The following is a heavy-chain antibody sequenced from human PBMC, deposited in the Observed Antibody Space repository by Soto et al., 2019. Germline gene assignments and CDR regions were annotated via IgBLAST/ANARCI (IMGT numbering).Heavy chain of an antibody. V-gene: IGHV4-30-4*01. CDR2: IYYTGNT. Sequence: QVQLKESGPGLVKPSQTLSLTCSVSGGSIGSGDYYWSWVRQSPGKGLEWIGYIYYTGNTYYNPSVRSRVTFSVVTAKNQLSLRLSDVTVADTAVYYCARDSRRRADSGTRPLYYFDYWGQGTLVTVSS. D-gene: IGHD1-26*01. J-gene: IGHJ4*02. CDR3: ARDSRRRADSGTRPLYYFDY. CDR1: GGSIGSGDYY.